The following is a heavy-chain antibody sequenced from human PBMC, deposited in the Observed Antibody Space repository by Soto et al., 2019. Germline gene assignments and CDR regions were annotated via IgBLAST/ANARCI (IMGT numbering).Heavy chain of an antibody. V-gene: IGHV1-46*01. CDR2: INPSSGTP. CDR1: GYIFIHCF. D-gene: IGHD1-26*01. J-gene: IGHJ4*02. Sequence: QVQLVQSGAEMKQPGASVKLSCQASGYIFIHCFMHWVRQAPGQGLEWMGGINPSSGTPTYAQKFRRIVTVTRDTSTSTVYMELSILGSGDTAIYYCAISLGETTSLFDYWGQGSLVTVSA. CDR3: AISLGETTSLFDY.